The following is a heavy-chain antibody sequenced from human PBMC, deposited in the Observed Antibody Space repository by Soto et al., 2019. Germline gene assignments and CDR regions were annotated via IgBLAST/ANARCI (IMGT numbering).Heavy chain of an antibody. CDR2: IYYSGST. J-gene: IGHJ6*03. CDR1: GGSISSYY. D-gene: IGHD4-4*01. CDR3: ARLKRSGNYRYYYYMDV. Sequence: SETLSLTCTVSGGSISSYYWSWIRQPPGKGLEWIGYIYYSGSTNYNPSLKSRVTISVDTSKNQFSLKLSSVTAADTAVYYCARLKRSGNYRYYYYMDVWGKGTTVTVSS. V-gene: IGHV4-59*01.